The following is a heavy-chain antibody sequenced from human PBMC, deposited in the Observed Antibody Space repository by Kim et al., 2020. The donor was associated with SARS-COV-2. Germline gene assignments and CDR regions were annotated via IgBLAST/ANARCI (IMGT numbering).Heavy chain of an antibody. J-gene: IGHJ4*02. Sequence: GESLKISCKGSGYSFTSYWIGWVRQMPGKGLEWMGIIYPGDSDTRYSPSFQGQVTISADKSISTAYLQWSSLKASDTAMYYCARGGEDFWSGYSTLYFDYWGQGTLVTVSS. CDR1: GYSFTSYW. D-gene: IGHD3-3*01. CDR2: IYPGDSDT. V-gene: IGHV5-51*01. CDR3: ARGGEDFWSGYSTLYFDY.